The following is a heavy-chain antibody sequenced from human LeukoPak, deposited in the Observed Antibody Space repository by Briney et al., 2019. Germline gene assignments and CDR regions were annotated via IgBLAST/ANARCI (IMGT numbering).Heavy chain of an antibody. CDR1: GDSISSSYYY. CDR2: IDYSGST. Sequence: SETLSLTCTVSGDSISSSYYYWGWIRQPPGKGLEWIGSIDYSGSTYHNPSLKSRVTISVDTSKNQFSLKLSSVTAADTAVYYCARVRWGFVNEGYWGQGTLVTVSS. V-gene: IGHV4-39*07. CDR3: ARVRWGFVNEGY. D-gene: IGHD2/OR15-2a*01. J-gene: IGHJ4*02.